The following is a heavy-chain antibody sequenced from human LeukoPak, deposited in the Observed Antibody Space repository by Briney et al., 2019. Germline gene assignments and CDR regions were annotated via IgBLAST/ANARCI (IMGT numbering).Heavy chain of an antibody. J-gene: IGHJ4*02. CDR1: GFTFSSYW. CDR3: ARLQVGRGYFDY. CDR2: INQDGSGE. Sequence: GGSLRLSCAASGFTFSSYWMSWVRQAPGKRLEWVGNINQDGSGEYYVDSVKGRFTISRDNAKNSLYLQMNSLRAEDTAVYYCARLQVGRGYFDYWGQGTLVTVSS. D-gene: IGHD3-10*01. V-gene: IGHV3-7*01.